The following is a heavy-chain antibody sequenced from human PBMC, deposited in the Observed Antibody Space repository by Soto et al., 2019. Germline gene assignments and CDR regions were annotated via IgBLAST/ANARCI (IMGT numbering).Heavy chain of an antibody. CDR2: IWYDGSNE. CDR1: GFTFSDYG. J-gene: IGHJ4*02. V-gene: IGHV3-33*01. D-gene: IGHD2-21*02. CDR3: ARADEVTAYSPRFED. Sequence: GGSLRLSCAASGFTFSDYGMHWVRQAPGKGLEWLAVIWYDGSNECYADSVKGRFTTSRDNSDNTLFLQMTRVRAEDTAVYYCARADEVTAYSPRFEDWGQGTLVTVSS.